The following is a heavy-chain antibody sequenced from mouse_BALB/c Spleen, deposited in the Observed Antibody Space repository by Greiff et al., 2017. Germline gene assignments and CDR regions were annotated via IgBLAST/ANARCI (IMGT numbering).Heavy chain of an antibody. CDR1: GYSITSGYY. D-gene: IGHD4-1*01. J-gene: IGHJ3*01. Sequence: EVKLMESGPGLVKPSQSLSLTCSVTGYSITSGYYWNWIRQFPGNKLEWMGYISYDGSNNYNPSLKNRISITRDTSKNQFFLKLNSVTTEDTATYYCARERTGALAYWGQGTLVTVSA. CDR3: ARERTGALAY. CDR2: ISYDGSN. V-gene: IGHV3-6*02.